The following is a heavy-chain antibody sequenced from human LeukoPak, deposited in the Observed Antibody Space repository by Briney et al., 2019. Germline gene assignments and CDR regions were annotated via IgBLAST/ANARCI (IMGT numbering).Heavy chain of an antibody. CDR1: GGSIGSSGYY. Sequence: SETLSLTCTVSGGSIGSSGYYWGWIRQPPGKGLEWIGSIYYSGYTYYNPSLKSRVTISVDTSKNQFSLKLSSVTAADTAVYYCARSTLTIFGVVIYYFDYWGQGTLVTVSS. D-gene: IGHD3-3*01. J-gene: IGHJ4*02. V-gene: IGHV4-39*07. CDR2: IYYSGYT. CDR3: ARSTLTIFGVVIYYFDY.